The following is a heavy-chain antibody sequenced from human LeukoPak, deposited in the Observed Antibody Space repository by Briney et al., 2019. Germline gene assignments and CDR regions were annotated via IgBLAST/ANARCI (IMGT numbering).Heavy chain of an antibody. V-gene: IGHV3-74*01. J-gene: IGHJ4*02. D-gene: IGHD5-24*01. CDR3: ARVHRDMATIVGLWDY. CDR2: INSDGIST. Sequence: GGSLRLSCAASGFTYSSYWMHWVRQAPGKGLVWVSRINSDGISTSYADSVKGRFTISRDNAKNTLYLQMNSLRVEDTAVYYCARVHRDMATIVGLWDYWGQGTLVTVSS. CDR1: GFTYSSYW.